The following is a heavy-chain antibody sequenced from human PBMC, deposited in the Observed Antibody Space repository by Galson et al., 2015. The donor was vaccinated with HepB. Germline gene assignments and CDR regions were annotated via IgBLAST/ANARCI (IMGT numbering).Heavy chain of an antibody. CDR2: IYWNDDK. D-gene: IGHD3-16*01. V-gene: IGHV2-5*01. Sequence: PALVKPTQTLTLPCTFSVFSLSTSGVGVGWIRQPPGKALEWLALIYWNDDKRYSPSLKSRLTITKDTSKNQVVLTMTNMDPVDTATYYCAHRGGYYYGMDVWGQGTTVTVSS. J-gene: IGHJ6*02. CDR1: VFSLSTSGVG. CDR3: AHRGGYYYGMDV.